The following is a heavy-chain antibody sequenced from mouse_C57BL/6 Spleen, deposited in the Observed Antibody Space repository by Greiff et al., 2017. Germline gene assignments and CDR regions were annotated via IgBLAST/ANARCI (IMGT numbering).Heavy chain of an antibody. Sequence: QVHVKQPGAELVLPGASVKLSCKASGYTFTSYWMHWVKQRPGQGLEWIGEIDPSDSYTNYNQKFKGKSTLTVDKSSSTAYMQLSSLTSEDSAVYYCARGSSGYWFAYWGQGTLVTVSA. CDR3: ARGSSGYWFAY. D-gene: IGHD3-2*02. V-gene: IGHV1-69*01. J-gene: IGHJ3*01. CDR1: GYTFTSYW. CDR2: IDPSDSYT.